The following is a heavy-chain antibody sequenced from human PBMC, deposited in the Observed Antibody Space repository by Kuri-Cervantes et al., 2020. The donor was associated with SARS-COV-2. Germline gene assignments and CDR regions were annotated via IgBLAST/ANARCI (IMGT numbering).Heavy chain of an antibody. D-gene: IGHD3-16*01. V-gene: IGHV4-30-4*01. Sequence: LRLSCTVSGGSISSGDYYWSWIRQPPGKGLEWIGYIYYSGSTYYNPSLKSRVTISVDTSKNQFSLKLSSVTAADTAVYYCARDLGIWRAFDIWGQGTMVTVSS. CDR2: IYYSGST. CDR3: ARDLGIWRAFDI. CDR1: GGSISSGDYY. J-gene: IGHJ3*02.